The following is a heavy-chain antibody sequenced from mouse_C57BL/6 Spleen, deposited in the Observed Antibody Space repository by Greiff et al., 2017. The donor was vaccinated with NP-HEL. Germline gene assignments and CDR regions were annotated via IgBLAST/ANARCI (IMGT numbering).Heavy chain of an antibody. CDR1: GFTFSSYT. V-gene: IGHV5-9*01. J-gene: IGHJ3*01. D-gene: IGHD2-4*01. Sequence: EVQVVESGGGLVKPGGSLKLSCAASGFTFSSYTMSWARQTPEKRLEWVATISGGGGNTYYPDSVKGRFTISRDNAKNTLYLQMSSLRSEDTALYYCARDDYDPFAYWGQGTLVTVSA. CDR2: ISGGGGNT. CDR3: ARDDYDPFAY.